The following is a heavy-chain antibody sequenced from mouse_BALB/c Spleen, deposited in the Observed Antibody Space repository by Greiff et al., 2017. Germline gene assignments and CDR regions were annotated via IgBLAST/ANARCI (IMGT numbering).Heavy chain of an antibody. CDR1: GYTFTNYW. V-gene: IGHV1-63*02. J-gene: IGHJ4*01. Sequence: QVQLKQSGAELVRPGTSVKISCKASGYTFTNYWLGWVKQRPGHGLEWIGDIYPGGGYTNYNEKFKGKATLTADTSSSTAYMQLSSLTSEDSAVYFCARYRAYYGNSQRAMDDWGQGTSVTVSS. D-gene: IGHD2-1*01. CDR3: ARYRAYYGNSQRAMDD. CDR2: IYPGGGYT.